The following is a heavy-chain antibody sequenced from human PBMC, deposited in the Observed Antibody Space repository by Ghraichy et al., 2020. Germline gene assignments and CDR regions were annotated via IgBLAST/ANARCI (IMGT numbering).Heavy chain of an antibody. J-gene: IGHJ4*02. CDR3: ARGFDYGDAPLFDY. D-gene: IGHD4-17*01. V-gene: IGHV4-34*01. Sequence: SQTLSLTCAVYGGSFSGYYWSWIRQPPGKGLEWIGEINHSGSTNYNPSLKSRVTISVDTSKNQFSLKLSSVTAADTAVYYCARGFDYGDAPLFDYWGQGTLVTVSS. CDR1: GGSFSGYY. CDR2: INHSGST.